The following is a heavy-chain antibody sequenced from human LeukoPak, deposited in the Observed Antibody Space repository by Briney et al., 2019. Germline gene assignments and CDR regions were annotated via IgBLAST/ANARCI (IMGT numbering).Heavy chain of an antibody. Sequence: PGGSLRLSCAASGFTFSSYAMTWVRQAPGKGLEWVSAVSGSGTNTYYADSVKGRFTTYRDNSRNTLYLQMNSLRAEDTAIYYCAKDVGSSIAARRAFDYWGQGTLVTVSS. CDR2: VSGSGTNT. D-gene: IGHD6-6*01. CDR3: AKDVGSSIAARRAFDY. CDR1: GFTFSSYA. J-gene: IGHJ4*02. V-gene: IGHV3-23*01.